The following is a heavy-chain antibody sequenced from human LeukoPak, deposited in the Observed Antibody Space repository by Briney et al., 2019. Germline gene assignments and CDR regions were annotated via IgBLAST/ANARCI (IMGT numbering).Heavy chain of an antibody. J-gene: IGHJ4*02. CDR3: ARGRPTDYFDY. CDR1: GGSISSSSYY. V-gene: IGHV4-39*07. CDR2: IYYSGST. Sequence: PSETLSLTCTVSGGSISSSSYYWGWIRQPPGKGLEWIGSIYYSGSTYYNPSLKSRVTISVDTSKNQFSLKLSSVTAADTAVYYCARGRPTDYFDYWGQGTLVTVSS.